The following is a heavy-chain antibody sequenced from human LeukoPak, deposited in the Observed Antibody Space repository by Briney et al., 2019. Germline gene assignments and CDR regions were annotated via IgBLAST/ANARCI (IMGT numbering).Heavy chain of an antibody. CDR1: GGSISSYY. CDR2: IYYSGST. Sequence: ASETLSLTCTVSGGSISSYYWSWIRQPPGKGLEWFGYIYYSGSTNYNPSLKSRVTISVDTSKNQFSLKLSSVTAADTAVYYCARTGSLHYYYYYMDVWGKGTTVTVSS. CDR3: ARTGSLHYYYYYMDV. D-gene: IGHD3-10*01. J-gene: IGHJ6*03. V-gene: IGHV4-59*08.